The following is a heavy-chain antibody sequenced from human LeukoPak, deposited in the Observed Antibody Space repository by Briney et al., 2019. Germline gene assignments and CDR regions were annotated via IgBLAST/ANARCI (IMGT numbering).Heavy chain of an antibody. D-gene: IGHD3-10*01. J-gene: IGHJ4*02. CDR1: GFTFSSYA. Sequence: GGSLRLSCAASGFTFSSYAMSWVRQAPAKGLEWVSIISGSGGSTSYADSVKGRFTIARDNSKNTLSVQMNSLRAEDTAVYYCAKDSYASGSYYRGYFDYWGQGTLVTVSS. CDR2: ISGSGGST. CDR3: AKDSYASGSYYRGYFDY. V-gene: IGHV3-23*01.